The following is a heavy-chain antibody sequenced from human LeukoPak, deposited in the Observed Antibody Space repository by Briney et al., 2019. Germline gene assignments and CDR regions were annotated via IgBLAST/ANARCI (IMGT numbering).Heavy chain of an antibody. CDR1: GYTFTGYY. V-gene: IGHV1-2*02. Sequence: ASVKVSCKASGYTFTGYYMHWVRQAPGQGLEWMGWINPNSGGTDYAQKFQGRVTMTRDTSISTAYMELSRLRSDDTAVYYCARSAATGYCSSTSCPRDWFDPWGQGTLVTVSS. J-gene: IGHJ5*02. CDR2: INPNSGGT. CDR3: ARSAATGYCSSTSCPRDWFDP. D-gene: IGHD2-2*01.